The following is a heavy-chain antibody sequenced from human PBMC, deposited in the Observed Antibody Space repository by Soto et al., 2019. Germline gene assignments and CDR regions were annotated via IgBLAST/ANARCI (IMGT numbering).Heavy chain of an antibody. D-gene: IGHD2-2*01. CDR3: ARAYCSSTSCPYGMDV. CDR2: IMPIFGTI. CDR1: GGTFSKYA. Sequence: QVQLEQSGAEVKKPGSSVKVSCKASGGTFSKYAISWVRQAPGQGLEWMGGIMPIFGTIKYAQKFQGRVTITADESTSTAYMELSSLRSEDTAVYYCARAYCSSTSCPYGMDVWGQGTTVTVSS. V-gene: IGHV1-69*01. J-gene: IGHJ6*02.